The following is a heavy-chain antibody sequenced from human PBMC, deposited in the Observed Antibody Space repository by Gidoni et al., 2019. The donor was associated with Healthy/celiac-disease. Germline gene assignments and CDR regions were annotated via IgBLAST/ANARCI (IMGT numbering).Heavy chain of an antibody. V-gene: IGHV4-39*01. D-gene: IGHD4-17*01. CDR1: GGSISSSSYY. J-gene: IGHJ4*02. Sequence: QLQLQESGPGLVKPSETLSLTCTVSGGSISSSSYYWGWIRQPPGKGLEWIGSIYYSGSTYYNPSLKSRVTISVDTSKNQFSLKLSSVTAADTAVYYCARAVRGDYPLGYWGQGTLVTVSS. CDR2: IYYSGST. CDR3: ARAVRGDYPLGY.